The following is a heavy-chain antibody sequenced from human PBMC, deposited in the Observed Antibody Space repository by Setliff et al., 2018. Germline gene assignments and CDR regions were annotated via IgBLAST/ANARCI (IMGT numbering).Heavy chain of an antibody. CDR3: ARSLSSGSYWNSRPFYSDY. V-gene: IGHV4-4*08. Sequence: SETLSLTCSVSGASISSYFWTWIRQPPGKGLEWIGHIDPSGDTNYSPSLKSRVTISRDTSKNQLSLELTSVTAADTAVYYCARSLSSGSYWNSRPFYSDYWGQGTLVTVSS. CDR2: IDPSGDT. D-gene: IGHD3-10*01. J-gene: IGHJ4*02. CDR1: GASISSYF.